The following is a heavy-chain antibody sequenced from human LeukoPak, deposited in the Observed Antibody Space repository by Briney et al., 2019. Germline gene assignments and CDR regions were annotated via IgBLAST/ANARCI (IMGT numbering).Heavy chain of an antibody. J-gene: IGHJ4*02. CDR2: ISSSGSTV. D-gene: IGHD3-22*01. V-gene: IGHV3-48*03. CDR1: GFTFSSYE. Sequence: PGGSLRLSCAASGFTFSSYEMNWVRQAPGQGLEWVAYISSSGSTVYYADSVKGRFTISRDNAKSSLFLQMNSLRAEDTADYYCAREKFYGNSGFDYWGQGTLVTVSS. CDR3: AREKFYGNSGFDY.